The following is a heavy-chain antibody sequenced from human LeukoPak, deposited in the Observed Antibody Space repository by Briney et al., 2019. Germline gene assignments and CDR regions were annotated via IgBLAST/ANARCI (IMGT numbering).Heavy chain of an antibody. CDR1: GFTFSSYT. J-gene: IGHJ5*02. CDR3: ARDSLWSGYYPYNWFDP. Sequence: GGSLRLSCAASGFTFSSYTMNWVRQAPGKGLEWVSSISSSSSYICYADSVKGRFTISRDNAKNSLYLQMNSLGADDTAVYYCARDSLWSGYYPYNWFDPWGQGTLVTVSS. V-gene: IGHV3-21*01. CDR2: ISSSSSYI. D-gene: IGHD3-3*01.